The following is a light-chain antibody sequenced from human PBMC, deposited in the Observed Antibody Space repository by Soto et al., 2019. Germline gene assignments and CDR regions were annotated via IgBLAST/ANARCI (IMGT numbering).Light chain of an antibody. CDR3: SSFTTTNTRVV. Sequence: QSALTQPASLSGSPGQSITISCTGTSSDVGAYNSVSWYQHHPGKAPKLMIYEVSNRPSGVSNRFSGSKSGTTASLTISGLQAEDEADYFCSSFTTTNTRVVFGGRTKLTVL. J-gene: IGLJ2*01. CDR1: SSDVGAYNS. V-gene: IGLV2-14*01. CDR2: EVS.